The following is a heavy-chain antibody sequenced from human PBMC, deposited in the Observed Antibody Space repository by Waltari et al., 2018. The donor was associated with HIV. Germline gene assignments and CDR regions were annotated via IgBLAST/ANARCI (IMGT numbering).Heavy chain of an antibody. D-gene: IGHD3-22*01. J-gene: IGHJ4*02. CDR1: GFTFSNAW. CDR2: IKSKTDGGTT. CDR3: TTDFSSSGPGFDY. Sequence: EVQLVESGGGLVKPGGSLRLSCAASGFTFSNAWMSWVRQAPGKGLEWVGRIKSKTDGGTTDYAAPVKGRFTISRDDSKNTLYLQMNSLKTEDTAVYYCTTDFSSSGPGFDYWGQGTLVTVSS. V-gene: IGHV3-15*01.